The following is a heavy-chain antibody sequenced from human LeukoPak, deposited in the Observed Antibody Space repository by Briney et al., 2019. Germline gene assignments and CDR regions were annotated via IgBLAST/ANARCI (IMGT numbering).Heavy chain of an antibody. Sequence: GRSLRPSCGASGFTFTSSAMSWVRQAAGKGLEWVSATIGSGGSTYYAHSVKGRLTIHRDNSKHTLYLQMNSLRAEDTAVYYCAKLPTYYYDSSGDYPLDLWGRGTRVSVST. CDR1: GFTFTSSA. J-gene: IGHJ5*02. V-gene: IGHV3-23*01. CDR3: AKLPTYYYDSSGDYPLDL. D-gene: IGHD3-22*01. CDR2: TIGSGGST.